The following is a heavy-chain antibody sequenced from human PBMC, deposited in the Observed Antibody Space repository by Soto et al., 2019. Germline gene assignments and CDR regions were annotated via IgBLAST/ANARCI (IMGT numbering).Heavy chain of an antibody. D-gene: IGHD1-26*01. CDR1: GFTFSSYA. Sequence: VGSLRLSCAASGFTFSSYAMHWVRQAPGKGLEWVAVISYDGSNKYYADSVKGRFTISRDNYKNTLYLQMNSLRAEDTAVYYCARGGSYYFDYWGQGTLVTV. V-gene: IGHV3-30-3*01. CDR2: ISYDGSNK. CDR3: ARGGSYYFDY. J-gene: IGHJ4*02.